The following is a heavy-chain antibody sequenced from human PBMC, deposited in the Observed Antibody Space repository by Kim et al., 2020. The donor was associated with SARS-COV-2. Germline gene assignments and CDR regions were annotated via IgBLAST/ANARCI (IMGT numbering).Heavy chain of an antibody. D-gene: IGHD3-3*01. V-gene: IGHV3-74*01. J-gene: IGHJ6*02. CDR2: INSDGSST. CDR3: AREGGEVLRSIHWLAPKYGLDV. Sequence: GGSLRLSCAASRFTFSNFWMHWIRQAPGKGLVWVSRINSDGSSTSYADSVQGRFTISRDNAKNTLYLQMNTLIAEDTAVYFCAREGGEVLRSIHWLAPKYGLDVWGQGTTVTVSS. CDR1: RFTFSNFW.